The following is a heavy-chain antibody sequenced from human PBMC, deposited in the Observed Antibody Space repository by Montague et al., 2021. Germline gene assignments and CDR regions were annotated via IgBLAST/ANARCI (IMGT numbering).Heavy chain of an antibody. V-gene: IGHV5-51*01. J-gene: IGHJ4*02. CDR2: IYPGDSDT. D-gene: IGHD6-19*01. CDR1: GSGFTNYW. CDR3: ARSWTLAGTGFDS. Sequence: QSGAEVKKPRESLKISCKDSGSGFTNYWIGWVRQMPGKGLEWMGIIYPGDSDTRYSPSFQGQVTISADKSINIVYLQWSSLKASDTAMYYCARSWTLAGTGFDSWGQGTLVTVTS.